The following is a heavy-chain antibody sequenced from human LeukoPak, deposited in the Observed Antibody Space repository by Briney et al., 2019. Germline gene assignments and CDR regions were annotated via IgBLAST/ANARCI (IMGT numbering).Heavy chain of an antibody. V-gene: IGHV3-43*01. CDR3: AKDISSYRTPDAFDI. D-gene: IGHD1-26*01. CDR1: GFTFDDYT. CDR2: ISWDGGST. Sequence: GGSLRLSCAASGFTFDDYTMHWVRQAPGKGLEWVSLISWDGGSTYYADSVKGRFTISRDNSKNSLYLQMNSLRTEDTALYYCAKDISSYRTPDAFDIWGQGTMVTVSS. J-gene: IGHJ3*02.